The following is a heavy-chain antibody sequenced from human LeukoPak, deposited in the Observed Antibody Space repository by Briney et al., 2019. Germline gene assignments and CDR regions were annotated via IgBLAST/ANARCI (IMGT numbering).Heavy chain of an antibody. D-gene: IGHD3-16*01. CDR2: INPNSGGT. J-gene: IGHJ4*02. CDR1: GYTFTCHY. V-gene: IGHV1-2*01. Sequence: ASVKVSCKASGYTFTCHYIHWVRQAPGQGLEWMGWINPNSGGTIYEQKFQASVSITRDTSRTTVYMELNRLQSDDTVVFYCARDRGPDWWGSFDSWGQGTLVTVPS. CDR3: ARDRGPDWWGSFDS.